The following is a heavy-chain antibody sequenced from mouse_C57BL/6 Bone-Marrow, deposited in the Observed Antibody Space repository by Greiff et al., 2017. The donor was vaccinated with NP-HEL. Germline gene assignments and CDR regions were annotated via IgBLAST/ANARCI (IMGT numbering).Heavy chain of an antibody. CDR2: IDPANGNT. Sequence: VQLQQSVAELVRPGASVKLSCTASGFNIKNTYMHWVKQRPEQGLEWIGRIDPANGNTKYAPKFKGKATITADTSSNTAYLQLSSLPSEDTAIYYCARETVYYDGSSWFAYWGQGTLVTVSA. D-gene: IGHD1-1*01. V-gene: IGHV14-3*01. J-gene: IGHJ3*01. CDR1: GFNIKNTY. CDR3: ARETVYYDGSSWFAY.